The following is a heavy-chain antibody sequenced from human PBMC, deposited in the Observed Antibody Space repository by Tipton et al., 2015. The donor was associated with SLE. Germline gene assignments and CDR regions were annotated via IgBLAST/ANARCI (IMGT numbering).Heavy chain of an antibody. V-gene: IGHV1-18*01. D-gene: IGHD1-26*01. CDR2: ISAYNGHT. CDR1: GYTFTSFG. Sequence: QSGAEVKKPGASVKVSRKASGYTFTSFGISWVRQAPGQGLEWMGWISAYNGHTNYAQKLQGRLTMTTDTSTSTAYMDLRSLRSDDTAVYYCAKEVGWEPRAGDAFDIWGQGTMVTVSS. CDR3: AKEVGWEPRAGDAFDI. J-gene: IGHJ3*02.